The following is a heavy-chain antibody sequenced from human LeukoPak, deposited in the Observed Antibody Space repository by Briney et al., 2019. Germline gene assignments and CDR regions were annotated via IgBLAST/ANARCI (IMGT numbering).Heavy chain of an antibody. CDR3: ARAAFYYDSSGYYNFDY. V-gene: IGHV3-33*01. D-gene: IGHD3-22*01. CDR2: IWYDGSKQ. CDR1: GFTFSSYG. J-gene: IGHJ4*02. Sequence: ERSLRLSCTASGFTFSSYGMHWVRQAPGKGLEWVAVIWYDGSKQYCADSVKGRFTISRDNSKSTLYLQMNGLRAEDTAVYYCARAAFYYDSSGYYNFDYWGQGTLVTVSS.